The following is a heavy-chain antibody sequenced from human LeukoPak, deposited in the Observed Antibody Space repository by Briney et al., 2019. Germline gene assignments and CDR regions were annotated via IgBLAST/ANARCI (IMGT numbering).Heavy chain of an antibody. V-gene: IGHV1-69*05. CDR3: ARAYSNYVRAFDI. CDR2: IIPIFGTA. CDR1: GGTFSSYA. J-gene: IGHJ3*02. Sequence: ASVKVSCKASGGTFSSYAISWVRQAPGQGLEWMGGIIPIFGTANYAQKFQGRVTITTDESTSTAYMELCSLRSEDTAVYYCARAYSNYVRAFDIWGQGTMVTVSS. D-gene: IGHD4-11*01.